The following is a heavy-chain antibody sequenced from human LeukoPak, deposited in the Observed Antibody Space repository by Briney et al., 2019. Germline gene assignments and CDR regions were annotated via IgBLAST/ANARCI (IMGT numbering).Heavy chain of an antibody. CDR2: ISYSGST. J-gene: IGHJ5*02. Sequence: RPSETLSLTCAVSGGSISSYYWSWIRQPPGKGLEWIGYISYSGSTNYNPSLKSRLTISVDTSKNQFSLKVSSVIAADTALYYCARHIWQSTARPWFDPWGQGTLVTVSS. D-gene: IGHD2-21*01. CDR3: ARHIWQSTARPWFDP. V-gene: IGHV4-59*08. CDR1: GGSISSYY.